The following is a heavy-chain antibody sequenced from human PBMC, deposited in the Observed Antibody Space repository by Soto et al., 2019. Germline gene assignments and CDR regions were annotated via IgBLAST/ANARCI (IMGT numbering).Heavy chain of an antibody. Sequence: EVQLVESGGGLVKPGGSLRLSCAASGFTFSSYRMNWVRQAPGKGLEWVSSISSSSSYIYYADSVKGRFTISRDNAKNSLYLQMNSLRAEDTAVYYCARDYNDYVWGSYRPQLAWYFDLWGRGTLVTVSS. V-gene: IGHV3-21*01. CDR3: ARDYNDYVWGSYRPQLAWYFDL. J-gene: IGHJ2*01. CDR1: GFTFSSYR. CDR2: ISSSSSYI. D-gene: IGHD3-16*02.